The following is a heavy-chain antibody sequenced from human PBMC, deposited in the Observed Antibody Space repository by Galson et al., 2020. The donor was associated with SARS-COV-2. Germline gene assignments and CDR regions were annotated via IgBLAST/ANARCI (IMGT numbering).Heavy chain of an antibody. V-gene: IGHV5-51*01. CDR2: IYPGDFDI. J-gene: IGHJ2*01. Sequence: GESLKISCKASGYIFSNSWIGWVRQMPGKGLEWMAIIYPGDFDIRYSPSFQGRVTISVDKSITTAYLQWSSLEAADTAMYYCARHARGSPALYFDVWGRGNLVTVSS. CDR3: ARHARGSPALYFDV. D-gene: IGHD3-10*01. CDR1: GYIFSNSW.